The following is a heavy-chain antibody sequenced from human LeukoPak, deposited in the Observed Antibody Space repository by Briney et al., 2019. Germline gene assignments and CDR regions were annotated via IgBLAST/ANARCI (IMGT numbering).Heavy chain of an antibody. CDR3: AAQPCSVGRCYLDY. D-gene: IGHD2-15*01. V-gene: IGHV3-30*04. J-gene: IGHJ4*02. CDR2: ISYHGRDT. Sequence: GGTLRLSCAASGVTFSSFAMHWVRQAPGKGLEWVAVISYHGRDTYYADSVKGRFTISRDNSKNTLYLQLNSLGAEDTAVYYCAAQPCSVGRCYLDYWGQGTLVTVSS. CDR1: GVTFSSFA.